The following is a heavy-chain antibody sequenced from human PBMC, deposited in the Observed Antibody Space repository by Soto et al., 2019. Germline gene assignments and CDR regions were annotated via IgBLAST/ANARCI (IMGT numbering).Heavy chain of an antibody. CDR2: IYSGGST. D-gene: IGHD3-10*01. Sequence: PGGSLRLSCAASGFTVSSNYMSWVRQAPGKGLEWVSVIYSGGSTYYADSVKGRFTISRHNSKNTLYLQMNSLRAEDTAVYYCARFSSLSYGSVPVPFYWGQGTLVTVSS. CDR1: GFTVSSNY. CDR3: ARFSSLSYGSVPVPFY. J-gene: IGHJ4*02. V-gene: IGHV3-53*04.